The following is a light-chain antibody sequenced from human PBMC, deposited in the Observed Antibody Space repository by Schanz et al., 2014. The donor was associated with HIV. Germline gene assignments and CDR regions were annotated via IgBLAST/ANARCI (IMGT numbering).Light chain of an antibody. CDR2: GAS. V-gene: IGKV1-39*01. CDR1: QNIGGH. Sequence: DIQMTQSPSSLSASVGDRVTITCRASQNIGGHLNWYQQKPGRAPNALIYGASTLRDGVPSRFSGSGSGTEFTLPITRLQPDDFAIYYCQQYSDYPLTFGPGSTVDV. CDR3: QQYSDYPLT. J-gene: IGKJ3*01.